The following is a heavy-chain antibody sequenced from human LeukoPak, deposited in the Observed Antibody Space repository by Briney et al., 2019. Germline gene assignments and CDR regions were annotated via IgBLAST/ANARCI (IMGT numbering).Heavy chain of an antibody. Sequence: PGGSLRLSCAASGFTFSSYGMHWVRQAPGKGLEWVAVIWYDGSNKYYADSVKGRFTISRDNSKNTLYLQMNSLRADDTAVYYCARTYDTSGLFYAFDIWGQGTVVTVSS. CDR3: ARTYDTSGLFYAFDI. J-gene: IGHJ3*02. D-gene: IGHD3-22*01. CDR1: GFTFSSYG. CDR2: IWYDGSNK. V-gene: IGHV3-33*01.